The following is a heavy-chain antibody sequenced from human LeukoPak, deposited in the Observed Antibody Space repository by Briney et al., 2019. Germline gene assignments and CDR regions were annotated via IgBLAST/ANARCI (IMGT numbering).Heavy chain of an antibody. J-gene: IGHJ6*02. D-gene: IGHD6-19*01. CDR1: GYSFTSYW. Sequence: GESLKISCKGSGYSFTSYWISWVRQMPGKGLEWMGRIDPSDSYTNYSPSFQGHVTISADKSISTAYLQWSSLKASDAAMYYCASTVAGTIDYGMDVWGQGTTVTVSS. CDR2: IDPSDSYT. V-gene: IGHV5-10-1*01. CDR3: ASTVAGTIDYGMDV.